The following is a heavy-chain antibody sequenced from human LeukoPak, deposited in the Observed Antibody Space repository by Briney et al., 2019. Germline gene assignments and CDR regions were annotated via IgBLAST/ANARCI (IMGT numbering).Heavy chain of an antibody. Sequence: ASVKVSCKASGYTFTSYAMHWVRQAPGQRLEWMGWINVGNGNTKCSQKFQGRVTITRDTSASTAYMELSSLRSEDTAVYYCARVAGYSYGPVAYWGQGTLVTVSS. CDR3: ARVAGYSYGPVAY. J-gene: IGHJ4*02. CDR1: GYTFTSYA. V-gene: IGHV1-3*01. D-gene: IGHD5-18*01. CDR2: INVGNGNT.